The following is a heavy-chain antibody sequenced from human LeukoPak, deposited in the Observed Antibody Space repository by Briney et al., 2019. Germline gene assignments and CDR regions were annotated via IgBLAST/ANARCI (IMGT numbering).Heavy chain of an antibody. CDR2: IHDSGST. CDR1: GGSISSYY. D-gene: IGHD2-15*01. J-gene: IGHJ4*02. CDR3: ARDRREQYCSGGSCYSALGFFDY. V-gene: IGHV4-59*01. Sequence: SETLSLTCTVSGGSISSYYWSWIRQPPGRGLEWIVYIHDSGSTNYNPSLKSRVTISVDTSKNRFSLKLSSVTAADTAVYYCARDRREQYCSGGSCYSALGFFDYWGQGTLVTVSS.